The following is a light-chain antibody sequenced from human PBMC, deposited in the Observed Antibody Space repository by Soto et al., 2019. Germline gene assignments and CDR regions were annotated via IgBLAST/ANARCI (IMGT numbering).Light chain of an antibody. CDR2: AAS. CDR1: QGIRND. V-gene: IGKV1-17*01. Sequence: DIQMTQSLSSLSASVGDRVTITCRASQGIRNDIGWYQQKPGKAPKRLIYAASSLQSGVPSRFSGSGSGTEFTLTISSLQPEDFATYYCLQHNSYPLTFGPGTKVDIK. CDR3: LQHNSYPLT. J-gene: IGKJ3*01.